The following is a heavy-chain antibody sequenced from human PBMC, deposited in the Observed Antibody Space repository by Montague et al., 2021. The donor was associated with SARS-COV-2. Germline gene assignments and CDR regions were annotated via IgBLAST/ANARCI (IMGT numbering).Heavy chain of an antibody. CDR2: IYYNGGS. V-gene: IGHV4-31*03. D-gene: IGHD6-13*01. CDR1: GGSISSDEYY. CDR3: ARVPGSCPPRNWFDP. Sequence: TLSLTCTVSGGSISSDEYYWCWIRQHPGKGLEWIGNIYYNGGSYYNPSLKSRVTISLDTSKNQFSLNLTSVTAADTAVYYCARVPGSCPPRNWFDPWGQGTLVTVSS. J-gene: IGHJ5*02.